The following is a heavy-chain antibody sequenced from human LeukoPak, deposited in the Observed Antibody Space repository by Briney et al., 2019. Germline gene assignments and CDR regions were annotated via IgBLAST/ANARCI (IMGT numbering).Heavy chain of an antibody. CDR3: TRAKRVIFDY. J-gene: IGHJ4*02. V-gene: IGHV1-2*02. CDR2: INPNSGST. D-gene: IGHD1-1*01. CDR1: GYTFTGYY. Sequence: ASVKVSCKASGYTFTGYYMHWVRQAPGQGLEWMGWINPNSGSTLYAQKFQGRVTMTRDTSINTAYMELSSLRSDDTAVYYCTRAKRVIFDYWGQGTLVTVSS.